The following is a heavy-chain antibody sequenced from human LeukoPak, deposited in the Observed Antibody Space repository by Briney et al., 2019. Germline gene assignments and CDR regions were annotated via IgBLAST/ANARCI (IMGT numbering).Heavy chain of an antibody. CDR3: ARAGYTISSYRFDY. CDR1: GFTFSTYA. J-gene: IGHJ4*02. D-gene: IGHD3-16*02. V-gene: IGHV3-23*01. CDR2: IGGSGSYT. Sequence: HTGGSLRLSCAASGFTFSTYAMIWVRQAPGKGLEWVSVIGGSGSYTYYADSVKGRFTISRDNSKDTLYLQMNSLRPEDTAVYYCARAGYTISSYRFDYWGQGALVTVSS.